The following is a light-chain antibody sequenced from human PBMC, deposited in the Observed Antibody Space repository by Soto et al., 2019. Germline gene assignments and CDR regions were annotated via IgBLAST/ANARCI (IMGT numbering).Light chain of an antibody. CDR3: QQYNSYSPWT. Sequence: DIQMTQSPSTLSASVGDRVTITCRASQSISSWLAWYQQKPGKAPKLLIYDASSLESGVPSRFSGSGSGTEFTLTISSLPPDDFATYYGQQYNSYSPWTFGQGTKVEIK. J-gene: IGKJ1*01. CDR2: DAS. V-gene: IGKV1-5*01. CDR1: QSISSW.